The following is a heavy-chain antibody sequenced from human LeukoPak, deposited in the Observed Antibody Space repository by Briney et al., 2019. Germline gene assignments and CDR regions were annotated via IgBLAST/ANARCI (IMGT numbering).Heavy chain of an antibody. CDR2: IRADNGDT. Sequence: GASVKVSCKTSGYTFTSHGLSWGRQAPGQGLEWMGWIRADNGDTQYAQKFQDRLTVTTDTSTGAAYMELRSLSADDTAVYYCARDWPTVITDYWGQGTLVTVSS. V-gene: IGHV1-18*01. CDR1: GYTFTSHG. J-gene: IGHJ4*02. CDR3: ARDWPTVITDY. D-gene: IGHD4-11*01.